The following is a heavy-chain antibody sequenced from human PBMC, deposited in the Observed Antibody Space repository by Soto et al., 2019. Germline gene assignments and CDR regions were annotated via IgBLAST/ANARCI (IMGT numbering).Heavy chain of an antibody. V-gene: IGHV3-30-3*01. D-gene: IGHD3-10*01. CDR1: GFTFSSYA. CDR2: ISYDGSNK. J-gene: IGHJ4*02. CDR3: AGPYYLGQHLP. Sequence: GGSLRLSCAASGFTFSSYAMHWVRQAPGKGLEWVAVISYDGSNKYYADSVKGRFTISRDNSKNTLYLQMNSLRAEDTAVYYCAGPYYLGQHLPWGQGTLVTVSS.